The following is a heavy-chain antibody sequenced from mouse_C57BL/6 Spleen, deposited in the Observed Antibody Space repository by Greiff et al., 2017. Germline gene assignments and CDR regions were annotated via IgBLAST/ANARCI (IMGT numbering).Heavy chain of an antibody. V-gene: IGHV1-4*01. D-gene: IGHD1-1*01. CDR2: INPSSGYT. J-gene: IGHJ2*01. Sequence: VQLQQSGAELARPGASVKMSCKASGYTFTSYTMHWVKQRPGQGLEWIGYINPSSGYTKYNQKFKDKATLTADKSSSTAYMQLSSLTSEDSAVYYCARSPIITTVVTDYWGQGTTLTVSS. CDR3: ARSPIITTVVTDY. CDR1: GYTFTSYT.